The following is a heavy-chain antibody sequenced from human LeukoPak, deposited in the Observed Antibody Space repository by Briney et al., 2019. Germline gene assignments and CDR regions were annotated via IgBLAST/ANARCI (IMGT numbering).Heavy chain of an antibody. CDR3: ARRSEDGVFDY. V-gene: IGHV5-51*01. J-gene: IGHJ4*02. CDR1: GYSFTSYL. Sequence: GESLKISCKRSGYSFTSYLIAWVRQMPGKGLEWMGIMYPGDSETRYSPSFQGQVTISADKSISTAYLQWSSLKASDTAMCYCARRSEDGVFDYWGQGTLVTVSS. CDR2: MYPGDSET. D-gene: IGHD4-17*01.